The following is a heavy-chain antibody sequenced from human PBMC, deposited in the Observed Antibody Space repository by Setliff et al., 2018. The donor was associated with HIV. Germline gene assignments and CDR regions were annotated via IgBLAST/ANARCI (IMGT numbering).Heavy chain of an antibody. J-gene: IGHJ4*02. CDR1: GASVSRSAFY. D-gene: IGHD5-12*01. V-gene: IGHV4-39*01. CDR3: AAAPWPNQFDY. CDR2: VHYTGST. Sequence: KPSETLSLTCIVSGASVSRSAFYWGWIRRPPGKGLEWVGNVHYTGSTFYNPTLKSRVTMSIDTSKSQFSLRLSSVTAADTAVYYCAAAPWPNQFDYWGRGISVTVSS.